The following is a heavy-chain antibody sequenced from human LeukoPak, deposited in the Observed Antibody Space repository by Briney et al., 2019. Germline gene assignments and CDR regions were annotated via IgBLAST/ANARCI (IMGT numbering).Heavy chain of an antibody. Sequence: PGGSLRLSCITSGFTFSNYGLPWVRQAPGKGLERTAAIWYDGSNQYYPDSVKGRFTISRDNSKNTIYLQMNSLRIEDTAMYYCARDLSSSWSPGVWGQGTMVSVSS. CDR2: IWYDGSNQ. CDR3: ARDLSSSWSPGV. CDR1: GFTFSNYG. J-gene: IGHJ3*01. D-gene: IGHD6-13*01. V-gene: IGHV3-33*01.